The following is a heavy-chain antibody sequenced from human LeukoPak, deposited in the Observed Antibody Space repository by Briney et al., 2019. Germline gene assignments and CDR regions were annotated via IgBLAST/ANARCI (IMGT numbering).Heavy chain of an antibody. CDR3: ARLDILTGYYSEVNYYYYYMDV. CDR2: IYPGDSDT. CDR1: GSSFTSYW. V-gene: IGHV5-51*01. J-gene: IGHJ6*03. Sequence: GESLKISCKGSGSSFTSYWIGWVRQMPGKGLEWMGIIYPGDSDTRYSPSFQGQVTISADKSISTAYLQWSSLKASDTAMYYCARLDILTGYYSEVNYYYYYMDVWGKGTTVTVSS. D-gene: IGHD3-9*01.